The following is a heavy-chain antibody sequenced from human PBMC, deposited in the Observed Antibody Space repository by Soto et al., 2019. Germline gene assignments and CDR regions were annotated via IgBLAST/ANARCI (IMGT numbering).Heavy chain of an antibody. CDR2: IHYSGRT. V-gene: IGHV4-59*12. CDR1: NGSISGFY. Sequence: SETLSLTCSVSNGSISGFYWTWIRQPPGKILEWIGYIHYSGRTDYNPSLTSRATMSVDTSKNQFSLNLKSITAADTAVYYCVRVGVGIGNHFDSWGRGTLVTAPQ. J-gene: IGHJ4*02. D-gene: IGHD1-26*01. CDR3: VRVGVGIGNHFDS.